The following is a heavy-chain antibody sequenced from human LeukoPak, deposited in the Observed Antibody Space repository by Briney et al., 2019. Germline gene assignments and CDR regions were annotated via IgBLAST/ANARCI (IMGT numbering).Heavy chain of an antibody. CDR2: MNPNSGNT. D-gene: IGHD6-19*01. CDR3: ARDHSSGLYYFDY. J-gene: IGHJ4*02. V-gene: IGHV1-8*01. CDR1: GYIFTSYD. Sequence: ASVKVSCKASGYIFTSYDINWVRQATGQGLEWMGWMNPNSGNTGYAQKFQGRVTMTRNTSISTAYMELSSLRSEDTAVYYCARDHSSGLYYFDYWGQGTLVTVSS.